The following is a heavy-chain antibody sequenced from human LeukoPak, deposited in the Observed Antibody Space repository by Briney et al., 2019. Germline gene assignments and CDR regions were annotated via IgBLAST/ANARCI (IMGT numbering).Heavy chain of an antibody. J-gene: IGHJ6*02. V-gene: IGHV3-23*01. D-gene: IGHD6-6*01. Sequence: GGSLRLSCAASGFTFSSYAMSWVRQAPGKGLEWAATISAGGGTTYYADSVKGRFTISRDNAKNSLYLQMNSLRAEDTALYYCAKEYSSSSGYYYYYYGMDVWGQGTTVTVSS. CDR3: AKEYSSSSGYYYYYYGMDV. CDR1: GFTFSSYA. CDR2: ISAGGGTT.